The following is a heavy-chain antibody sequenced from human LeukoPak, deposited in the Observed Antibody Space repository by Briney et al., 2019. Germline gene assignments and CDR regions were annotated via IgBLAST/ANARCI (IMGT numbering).Heavy chain of an antibody. CDR1: GGTFSSYA. Sequence: ASVKVSCKASGGTFSSYAISWVRQAPGQGLEWMGGIIPIFGTANYAQKFQGRVTITADESTSTAYMELSSLRSEDPAVYYCASVSSSSGYYRAEYFQYWGQGTLVTVSS. CDR2: IIPIFGTA. J-gene: IGHJ1*01. V-gene: IGHV1-69*13. CDR3: ASVSSSSGYYRAEYFQY. D-gene: IGHD3-22*01.